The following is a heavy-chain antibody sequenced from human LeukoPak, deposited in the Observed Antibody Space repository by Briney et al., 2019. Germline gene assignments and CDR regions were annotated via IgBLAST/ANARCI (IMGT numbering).Heavy chain of an antibody. Sequence: ASVKVSCKASGYTFTSYGISWVRQAPGQGLEWMGWISAYNGNTNYPQKLQGRVTMTTDTSTSTAYMELRSLRSDDTAVYYCARSGRYSGTYYAFDIWGQGTMVTVSS. CDR2: ISAYNGNT. D-gene: IGHD1-26*01. J-gene: IGHJ3*02. CDR3: ARSGRYSGTYYAFDI. V-gene: IGHV1-18*01. CDR1: GYTFTSYG.